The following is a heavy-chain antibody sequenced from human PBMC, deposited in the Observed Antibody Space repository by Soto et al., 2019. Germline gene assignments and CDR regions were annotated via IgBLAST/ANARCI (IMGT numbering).Heavy chain of an antibody. V-gene: IGHV4-39*01. D-gene: IGHD1-26*01. CDR3: ARRRIVPTTNFDY. CDR2: AYYSEST. Sequence: SETLSLTCTVSGASIRSSTYQWGWIRQPPGRGLEWIGSAYYSESTYYNPSLKSRVTISVDTSKNQFSLKVSSVTAADTAVYYCARRRIVPTTNFDYWGQGALVTVS. CDR1: GASIRSSTYQ. J-gene: IGHJ4*02.